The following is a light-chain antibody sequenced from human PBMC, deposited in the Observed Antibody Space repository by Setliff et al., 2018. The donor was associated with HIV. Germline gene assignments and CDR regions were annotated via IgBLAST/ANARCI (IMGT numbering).Light chain of an antibody. CDR3: CSYTSSLTYD. CDR1: SSDVGSYNF. Sequence: QSVLTQPASVSGSPGQSITLSCTGTSSDVGSYNFVPWYQQHPGRAPKLMIYDVTKRPSGVSDRFSGSKSGNTASLTISGLRTEDEADYYCCSYTSSLTYDFGTGTKVTVL. J-gene: IGLJ1*01. CDR2: DVT. V-gene: IGLV2-14*03.